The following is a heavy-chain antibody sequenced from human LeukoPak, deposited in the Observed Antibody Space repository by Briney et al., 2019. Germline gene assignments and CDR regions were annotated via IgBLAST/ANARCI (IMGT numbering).Heavy chain of an antibody. J-gene: IGHJ3*02. Sequence: IPSETLSLTCTVSGGSISSSSYYWGWIRQPPGKGLEWIGSIYYSGSTYYNPSLKSRVTISVDTSKNQFSLKLSSVTAADTAVYYCARDLYGSPENAFDIWGQGTMVTVSS. CDR2: IYYSGST. CDR1: GGSISSSSYY. D-gene: IGHD2-2*03. CDR3: ARDLYGSPENAFDI. V-gene: IGHV4-39*07.